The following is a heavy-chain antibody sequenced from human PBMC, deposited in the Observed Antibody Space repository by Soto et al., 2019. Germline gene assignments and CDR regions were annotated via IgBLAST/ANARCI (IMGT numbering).Heavy chain of an antibody. D-gene: IGHD3-3*01. J-gene: IGHJ4*02. V-gene: IGHV3-49*03. CDR2: IRSKAYGGTT. CDR3: TRRSYDFWSGYFGGPDY. Sequence: GGSLRLSCTASGFTFGDYAMSWFRQAPGKGLEWVGFIRSKAYGGTTEYAASVKGRFTTSRDDSKSIAYLQMNSLKTEDTAVYYCTRRSYDFWSGYFGGPDYWGQGTLVTVSS. CDR1: GFTFGDYA.